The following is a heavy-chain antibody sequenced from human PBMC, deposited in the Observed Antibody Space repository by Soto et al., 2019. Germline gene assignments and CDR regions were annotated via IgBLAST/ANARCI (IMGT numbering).Heavy chain of an antibody. J-gene: IGHJ4*02. CDR3: AIITQWLASEPLFDY. Sequence: ASVKVSCKASGYTFTSYYMHWVRQAPGQGLEWMGIINPSGGSTSYAQKFQGRVTMTRDTSTSTVYMELSSLRSEDTAVYYCAIITQWLASEPLFDYWGQGTLVTVSS. CDR1: GYTFTSYY. CDR2: INPSGGST. V-gene: IGHV1-46*03. D-gene: IGHD6-19*01.